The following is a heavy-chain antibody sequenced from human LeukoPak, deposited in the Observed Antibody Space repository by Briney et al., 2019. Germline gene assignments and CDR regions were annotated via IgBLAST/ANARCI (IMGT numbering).Heavy chain of an antibody. CDR3: AALPRDIVVVPAAMRFDY. Sequence: SETLSLTCAVYGGSFSGYYWGWIRQPPGKGLEWIGSIYYSGSTYYNPSLKSRVTISVDTSKNQFSLKLSSVTAADTAVYYCAALPRDIVVVPAAMRFDYWGQGTLVTVSS. V-gene: IGHV4-39*01. J-gene: IGHJ4*02. CDR1: GGSFSGYY. CDR2: IYYSGST. D-gene: IGHD2-2*01.